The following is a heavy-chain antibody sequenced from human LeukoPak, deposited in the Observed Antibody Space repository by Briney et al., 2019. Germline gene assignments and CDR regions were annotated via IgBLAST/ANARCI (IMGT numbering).Heavy chain of an antibody. V-gene: IGHV4-4*07. CDR1: GGSIGSYY. D-gene: IGHD6-19*01. J-gene: IGHJ4*02. CDR2: IYTSGST. CDR3: ASSSSGWFWNY. Sequence: SETLSLTCTVSGGSIGSYYWSWIRQPAGKGLEWTGRIYTSGSTNYNPSLNSRGTMSVDTSKNQFSLKLSSVTAADTAVYYCASSSSGWFWNYWGQGTLVTVSS.